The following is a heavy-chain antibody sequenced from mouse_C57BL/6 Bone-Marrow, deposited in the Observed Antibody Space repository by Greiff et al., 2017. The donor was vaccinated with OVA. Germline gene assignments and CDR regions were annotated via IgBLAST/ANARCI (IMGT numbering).Heavy chain of an antibody. V-gene: IGHV1-12*01. CDR1: GYTFTSYN. CDR3: ARHEGEGDGYPWFAY. CDR2: IYPGNGDT. D-gene: IGHD2-3*01. Sequence: QVQLKQSGAELVRPGASVKMSCKASGYTFTSYNMHWVKQTPRQGLEWIGAIYPGNGDTSYNQKFKGKATLTVDKSSSTAYMQLSSLTSEDSAVYFCARHEGEGDGYPWFAYWGQGTLVTVSA. J-gene: IGHJ3*01.